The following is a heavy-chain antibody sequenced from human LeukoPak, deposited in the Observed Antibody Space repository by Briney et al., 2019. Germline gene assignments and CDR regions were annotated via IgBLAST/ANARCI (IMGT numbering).Heavy chain of an antibody. V-gene: IGHV3-23*01. D-gene: IGHD6-19*01. CDR3: AKDKSRIAVAGPFDY. Sequence: GGSLRLSCTTSGFAFSNYAMNWVRQAPGKGPEWVSGISGFNTYYADSVKGRFTIFRDNSKNVLYLQMNSLRAEDTAVYYCAKDKSRIAVAGPFDYWGQGTLVTVSS. CDR2: ISGFNT. CDR1: GFAFSNYA. J-gene: IGHJ4*02.